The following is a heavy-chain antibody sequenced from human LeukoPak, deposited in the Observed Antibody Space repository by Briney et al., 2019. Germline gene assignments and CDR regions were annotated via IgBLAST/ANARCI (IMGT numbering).Heavy chain of an antibody. Sequence: SETLSLTCAVYGESFSAYFWNWIRQAPGKPLEYIGEINHRGSSHYNPSLKTRVTLSVDTSKNQCSLKLTSVTAADTAVYFCARGSSFDGYCSAGACDAGYYDSWGQGTPVTVSS. D-gene: IGHD2-15*01. CDR2: INHRGSS. CDR3: ARGSSFDGYCSAGACDAGYYDS. CDR1: GESFSAYF. V-gene: IGHV4-34*01. J-gene: IGHJ4*02.